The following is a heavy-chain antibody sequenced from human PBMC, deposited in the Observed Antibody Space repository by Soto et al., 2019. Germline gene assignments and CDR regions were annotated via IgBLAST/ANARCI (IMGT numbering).Heavy chain of an antibody. V-gene: IGHV3-74*01. D-gene: IGHD2-15*01. Sequence: HPGGSLRLSCAASGFTFSSYWMHWVRQAPGKGLVWVSRINSDGSSTSYADSVKGRFTISRDNAKNTLYLQMNSLRAEDTAVYYCARVLRRYCSGGSCYGVPEYYYYYYYMDVWGKGTTVTVSS. CDR2: INSDGSST. J-gene: IGHJ6*03. CDR1: GFTFSSYW. CDR3: ARVLRRYCSGGSCYGVPEYYYYYYYMDV.